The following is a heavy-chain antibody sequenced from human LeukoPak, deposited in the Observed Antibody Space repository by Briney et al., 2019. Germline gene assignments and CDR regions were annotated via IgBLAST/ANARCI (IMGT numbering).Heavy chain of an antibody. J-gene: IGHJ6*02. Sequence: SETLSLTCAVSGGSISSGGYSWSWIRQPPGKGLQWIGYIYHSGSTYYNPSLKSRVTISVDRSKNQFSLKLSSVTAADTAVYYCARDFGGSPYYGMVVWGQGTTVTVSS. D-gene: IGHD3-10*01. CDR2: IYHSGST. CDR3: ARDFGGSPYYGMVV. V-gene: IGHV4-30-2*01. CDR1: GGSISSGGYS.